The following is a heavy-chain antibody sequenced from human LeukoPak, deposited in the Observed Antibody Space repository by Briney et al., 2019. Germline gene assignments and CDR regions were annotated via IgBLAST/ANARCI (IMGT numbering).Heavy chain of an antibody. Sequence: GGSLRLSCAASGFTFSSYNMNWVRQTPGQGLEWVSSITSGSSHIYYADSVKGRFTISRDNAKSSLYLQMNSLRAEDTAVYYCAKALLVAARPSYWGQGTLVTVSS. CDR1: GFTFSSYN. D-gene: IGHD6-6*01. CDR2: ITSGSSHI. J-gene: IGHJ4*02. V-gene: IGHV3-21*04. CDR3: AKALLVAARPSY.